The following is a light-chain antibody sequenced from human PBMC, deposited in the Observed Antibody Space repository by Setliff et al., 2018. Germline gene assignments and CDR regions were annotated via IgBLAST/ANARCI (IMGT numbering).Light chain of an antibody. J-gene: IGLJ3*02. Sequence: QSVLTQPASVSGSPGQSVTISCTGTSSDVGGYNYVSWYQQHPGKAPKLMIYDVDKRPSGVPDRFSGSKSGNTASLTISGLQAEDEADYYCCSYAGNYLNWVFGGGTKVTVL. V-gene: IGLV2-11*01. CDR1: SSDVGGYNY. CDR2: DVD. CDR3: CSYAGNYLNWV.